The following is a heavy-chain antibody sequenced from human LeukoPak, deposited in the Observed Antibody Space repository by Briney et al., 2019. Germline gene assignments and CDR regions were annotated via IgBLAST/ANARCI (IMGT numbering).Heavy chain of an antibody. CDR3: AKGIAVAEPFFDY. V-gene: IGHV3-23*01. Sequence: GGSLRLSCAASGFTFSSYAMSWVRQAPGKGLEWVSAISGRGYSTYYADSVKGRFTISRDNSKNTLYLQMNSLRAEDTAVYYCAKGIAVAEPFFDYWGQGTLVTVSS. CDR1: GFTFSSYA. D-gene: IGHD6-19*01. J-gene: IGHJ4*02. CDR2: ISGRGYST.